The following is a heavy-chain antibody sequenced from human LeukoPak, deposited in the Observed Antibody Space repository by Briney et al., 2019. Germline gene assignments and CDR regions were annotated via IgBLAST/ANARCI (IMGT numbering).Heavy chain of an antibody. Sequence: GSLRLSCAASGFTFSNAWMSWVRQAPGKGLEWVGRIKSKTDGGTTDYAAPVKGRFTISRDNSKNTLYLQMNSLRAEDTAVYYCARDPYDSSGYYYVQTPYHFDYWGQGTLVTVSS. J-gene: IGHJ4*02. CDR2: IKSKTDGGTT. CDR1: GFTFSNAW. V-gene: IGHV3-15*01. D-gene: IGHD3-22*01. CDR3: ARDPYDSSGYYYVQTPYHFDY.